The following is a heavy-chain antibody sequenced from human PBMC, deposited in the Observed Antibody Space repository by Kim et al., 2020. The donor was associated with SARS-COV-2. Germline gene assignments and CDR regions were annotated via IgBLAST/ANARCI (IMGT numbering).Heavy chain of an antibody. Sequence: SETLSLTCTVSGGSISSGGYYWSWIRQHPGKGLEWIGYIYYSGSTYYNPSLKSRVTISVDTSKNQFSLKLSSVTAADTAVYYCARHFSYYYGSGSYYNVHNNWFDPWGQGTLVTVSS. V-gene: IGHV4-31*03. J-gene: IGHJ5*02. CDR1: GGSISSGGYY. CDR3: ARHFSYYYGSGSYYNVHNNWFDP. D-gene: IGHD3-10*01. CDR2: IYYSGST.